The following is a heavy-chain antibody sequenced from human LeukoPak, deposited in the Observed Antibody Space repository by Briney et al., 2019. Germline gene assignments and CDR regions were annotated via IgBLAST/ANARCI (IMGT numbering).Heavy chain of an antibody. Sequence: PGGSLRLSCAASGFTFNSYAMSWVRQAPGKGLEWVSGISGNGGSTYYADSMKGRFTISRDNSKNTVYLQMNSLRAEDTAVYYCAKGVVVVVAASEAFDIWGQGTMVNVPS. CDR3: AKGVVVVVAASEAFDI. CDR2: ISGNGGST. CDR1: GFTFNSYA. V-gene: IGHV3-23*01. D-gene: IGHD2-15*01. J-gene: IGHJ3*02.